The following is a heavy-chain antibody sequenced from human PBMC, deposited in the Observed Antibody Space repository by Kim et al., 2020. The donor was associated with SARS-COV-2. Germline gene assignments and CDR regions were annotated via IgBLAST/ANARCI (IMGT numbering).Heavy chain of an antibody. D-gene: IGHD2-2*01. Sequence: ASVKVSCKASGYTFTGYYMHWVRQAPGHGPEWMGWINPNSGGTKYAQKFQGRVTMTRDTSISTAYLELTSLKSDDTAVYYCATDTTIVEVQAPKGDDWF. J-gene: IGHJ5*01. V-gene: IGHV1-2*02. CDR1: GYTFTGYY. CDR3: ATDTTIVEVQAPKGDDWF. CDR2: INPNSGGT.